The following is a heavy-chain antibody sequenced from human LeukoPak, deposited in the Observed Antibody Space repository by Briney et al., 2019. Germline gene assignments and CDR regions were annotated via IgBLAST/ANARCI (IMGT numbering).Heavy chain of an antibody. D-gene: IGHD3-10*01. Sequence: GGSLRLSCAASGFTFSSYAMNWVRQAPGKGLEWVTSISSSSSYIYYADSVKGRFTISRGNAKNSLYLQMNSLRAEDTAVYYCARDRNYGSGSYYLDYWGQGTLVTVSS. V-gene: IGHV3-21*04. CDR1: GFTFSSYA. J-gene: IGHJ4*02. CDR2: ISSSSSYI. CDR3: ARDRNYGSGSYYLDY.